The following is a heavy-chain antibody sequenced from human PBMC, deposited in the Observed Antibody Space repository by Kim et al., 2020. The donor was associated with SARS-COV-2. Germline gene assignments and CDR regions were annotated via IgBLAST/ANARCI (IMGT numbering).Heavy chain of an antibody. CDR1: GFTFSDHY. Sequence: GGSLRLSCAASGFTFSDHYMDWVRQAPGKGLEWVGRIRNKANSYTIEYAASVKGRFTIARDDSKKSLYLQMNSLKNEDTAVYYCARDKANDMDVWGQGTTVTVSS. CDR3: ARDKANDMDV. CDR2: IRNKANSYTI. V-gene: IGHV3-72*01. J-gene: IGHJ6*02. D-gene: IGHD5-12*01.